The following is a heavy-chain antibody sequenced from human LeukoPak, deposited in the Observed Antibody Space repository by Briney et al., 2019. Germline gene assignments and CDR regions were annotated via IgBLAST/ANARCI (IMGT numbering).Heavy chain of an antibody. V-gene: IGHV3-23*01. D-gene: IGHD6-13*01. Sequence: GGSLRLSCAASGFTFSSYAMSWVRQAPGKGLEWVSAISGSGGSTYYADSVKGRFTISRDNSKNTLYLQMNSLRAEGTAVYYCAKIGRDGIAAADADYWGQGTLVTVSS. J-gene: IGHJ4*02. CDR3: AKIGRDGIAAADADY. CDR2: ISGSGGST. CDR1: GFTFSSYA.